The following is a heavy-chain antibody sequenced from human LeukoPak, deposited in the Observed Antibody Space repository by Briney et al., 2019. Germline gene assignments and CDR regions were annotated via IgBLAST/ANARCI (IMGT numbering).Heavy chain of an antibody. D-gene: IGHD4-23*01. J-gene: IGHJ2*01. Sequence: PSETLSLTCSVSDGSISNSSYYWGWVRQPPGKGLEWIGNIYYSGSTSSNPSLKSRVTVSVDTSKNQFSLKLSSVTAADTAVYYCARDRYTVVSWYFDLWGRGTLVTVSS. CDR3: ARDRYTVVSWYFDL. CDR1: DGSISNSSYY. V-gene: IGHV4-39*07. CDR2: IYYSGST.